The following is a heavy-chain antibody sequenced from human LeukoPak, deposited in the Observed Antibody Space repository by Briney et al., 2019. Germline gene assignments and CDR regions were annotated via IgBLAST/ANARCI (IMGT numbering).Heavy chain of an antibody. CDR2: INSDGSGT. J-gene: IGHJ4*02. CDR3: ARDLGNGTPFDC. Sequence: GGSLRLSCAASGFRFSDYWMHWVRQAPGKGLVWVSRINSDGSGTKYADSVKGRFTVSRDNAKNTLYLQMSSLRAEDTAVYYCARDLGNGTPFDCRGQGTLVTVSS. V-gene: IGHV3-74*03. D-gene: IGHD1-7*01. CDR1: GFRFSDYW.